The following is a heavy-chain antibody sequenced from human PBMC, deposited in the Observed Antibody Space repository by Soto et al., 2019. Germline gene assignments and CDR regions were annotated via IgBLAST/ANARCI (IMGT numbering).Heavy chain of an antibody. CDR3: ARGRALYSKYDS. J-gene: IGHJ5*01. Sequence: QVQLQESGPGLVKPSPTLSLTCTVSGGSISSGGYFWGWIRQSKGKGLEWIGYIYYSGSIYYNPSTKTGVTISLATSKSQFSLKLSSMTAADTVVYYCARGRALYSKYDSWGQGTLVTVSS. V-gene: IGHV4-31*03. CDR1: GGSISSGGYF. D-gene: IGHD4-4*01. CDR2: IYYSGSI.